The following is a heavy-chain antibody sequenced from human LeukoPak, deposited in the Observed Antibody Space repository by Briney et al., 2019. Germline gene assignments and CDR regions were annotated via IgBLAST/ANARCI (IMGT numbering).Heavy chain of an antibody. V-gene: IGHV1-46*01. CDR3: ARASRYCSGGSCYLAY. J-gene: IGHJ4*02. D-gene: IGHD2-15*01. CDR2: INPSGGST. Sequence: ASVKVSCKASGYTFTSYYMHWVRQAPGQGLEWMGIINPSGGSTSYAQKFQGRVTMTRDTSTSAVYMELSSLRSEDTAVYYCARASRYCSGGSCYLAYWGQGTLVTVSS. CDR1: GYTFTSYY.